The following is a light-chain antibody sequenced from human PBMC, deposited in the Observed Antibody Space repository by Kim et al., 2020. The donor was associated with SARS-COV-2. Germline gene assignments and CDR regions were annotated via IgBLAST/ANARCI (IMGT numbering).Light chain of an antibody. CDR3: QQFHSYPFT. Sequence: ASVGDRVTITCRASQSISPWMAWYQQKPGKAPKLLIYKASSLESGVPSRFSGSGSGTEFTLTISSLQPDDFATYYCQQFHSYPFTFGPGTKVDIK. V-gene: IGKV1-5*03. J-gene: IGKJ3*01. CDR2: KAS. CDR1: QSISPW.